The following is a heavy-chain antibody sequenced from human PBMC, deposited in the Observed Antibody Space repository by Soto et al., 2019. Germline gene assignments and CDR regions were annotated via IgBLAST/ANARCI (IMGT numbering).Heavy chain of an antibody. Sequence: EVQLVESGGGLVQPGGSLRLSCAASGFTFSSYWMSWVRQAPGKGLEWVANIKQDGSEKYYVDSVKGRFTISRDNAKNSLYLQMNSLRAEDTAVYYCARHRIAAWLGFDIWGQGTMVTVSS. CDR2: IKQDGSEK. J-gene: IGHJ3*02. V-gene: IGHV3-7*05. CDR1: GFTFSSYW. CDR3: ARHRIAAWLGFDI. D-gene: IGHD6-13*01.